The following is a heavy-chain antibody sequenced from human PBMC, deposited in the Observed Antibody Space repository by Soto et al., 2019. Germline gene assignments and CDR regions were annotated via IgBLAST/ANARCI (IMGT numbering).Heavy chain of an antibody. J-gene: IGHJ4*02. V-gene: IGHV1-46*01. CDR1: GYTFTSYG. CDR3: ARRGACISTSCSLDY. Sequence: ASVKVSCKASGYTFTSYGISWVRQAPGQGLEWMGIINPNGGSTTYAQKFQGRVTMTRDTSTSTVYMELSSLRSEDTAVYYCARRGACISTSCSLDYWGQGTLVTVSS. CDR2: INPNGGST. D-gene: IGHD2-2*01.